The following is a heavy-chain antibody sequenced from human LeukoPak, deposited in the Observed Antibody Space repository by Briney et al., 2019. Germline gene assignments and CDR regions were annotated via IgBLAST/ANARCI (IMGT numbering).Heavy chain of an antibody. D-gene: IGHD4-17*01. V-gene: IGHV3-9*03. J-gene: IGHJ3*02. CDR3: VKGGPLRKPHGLDI. CDR2: ISWNSGSI. Sequence: QPGRSLRLSSAASGFTFDDYCMHWVRQAPGKGLEWVSGISWNSGSIGYADSVKGRFSISRDNAKKSLYLQRNSRRAEDMALYYCVKGGPLRKPHGLDIWGQGTMVTVSS. CDR1: GFTFDDYC.